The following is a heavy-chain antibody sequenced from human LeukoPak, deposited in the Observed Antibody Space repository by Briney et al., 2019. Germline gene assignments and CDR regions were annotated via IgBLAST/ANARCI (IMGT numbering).Heavy chain of an antibody. Sequence: GGSLRLSCDASGFSISDSYMSWIRQSPGKGLEWISYITSGAGSTKYADSVKGRFTISRDKAKNSVALQLNNLRAEDTAVYYCTRERRGTYYAFESWGQGTLVTVSS. V-gene: IGHV3-11*01. D-gene: IGHD3-22*01. J-gene: IGHJ4*02. CDR1: GFSISDSY. CDR3: TRERRGTYYAFES. CDR2: ITSGAGST.